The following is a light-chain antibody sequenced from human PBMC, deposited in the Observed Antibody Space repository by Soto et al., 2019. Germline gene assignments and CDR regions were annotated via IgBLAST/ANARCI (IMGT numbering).Light chain of an antibody. V-gene: IGKV3-15*01. CDR1: QRVGSN. J-gene: IGKJ5*01. Sequence: EVGMPQSPATLCVSPGETATLSCRASQRVGSNLAWYQQKPGQAPRLLSYAASTRATGIPARFSGSGSGTEFTLTISSLQSEDFAVYYCQQYNNWSFGQGTRLEIK. CDR3: QQYNNWS. CDR2: AAS.